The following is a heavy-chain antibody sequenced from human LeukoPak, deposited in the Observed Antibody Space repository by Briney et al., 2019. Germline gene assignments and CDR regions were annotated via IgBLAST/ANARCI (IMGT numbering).Heavy chain of an antibody. CDR3: AKESDSSGLDY. CDR2: MFHSGSS. D-gene: IGHD6-19*01. CDR1: GGSISSYY. Sequence: SETLSLTCIVSGGSISSYYWSWIRQPPGKGLEWIGYMFHSGSSNYNPSLKSRVTISVDTSQDQVSLKLNSVTAADTAVYYCAKESDSSGLDYWGQGTLVTVSS. V-gene: IGHV4-59*01. J-gene: IGHJ4*02.